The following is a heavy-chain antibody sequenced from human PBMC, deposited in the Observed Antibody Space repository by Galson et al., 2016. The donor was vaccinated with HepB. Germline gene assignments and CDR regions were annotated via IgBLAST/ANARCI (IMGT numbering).Heavy chain of an antibody. CDR2: IYSGGST. J-gene: IGHJ4*02. Sequence: SLRLSCAASGFTVSSNYMTWVRQAPGKGLEWVSVIYSGGSTYYADSVKGRFTISRDNSKNPLYLQMNSLRAEDTAVYYCARVSDGYNTAPVDYWGQGTLVTVSS. CDR3: ARVSDGYNTAPVDY. D-gene: IGHD5-24*01. CDR1: GFTVSSNY. V-gene: IGHV3-66*01.